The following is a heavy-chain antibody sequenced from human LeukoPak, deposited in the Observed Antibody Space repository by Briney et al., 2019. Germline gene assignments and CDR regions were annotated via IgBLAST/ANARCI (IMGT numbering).Heavy chain of an antibody. V-gene: IGHV4-59*01. CDR3: ASVDSSGYYKD. CDR1: GGSISSYY. J-gene: IGHJ4*02. Sequence: SETLSLTCTVSGGSISSYYWSWIRQPPGKGLGWIGYIYYSGSTNYNPSLKSRVTISVDTSKNQFSLKLSSVTAADTAVYYCASVDSSGYYKDWGQGTLVTVSS. CDR2: IYYSGST. D-gene: IGHD3-22*01.